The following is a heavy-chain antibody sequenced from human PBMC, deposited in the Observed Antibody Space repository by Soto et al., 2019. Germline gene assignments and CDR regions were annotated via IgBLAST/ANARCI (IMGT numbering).Heavy chain of an antibody. J-gene: IGHJ6*02. CDR1: GFTFSSYA. CDR2: ISGSDGST. Sequence: PGGSLRLSCAASGFTFSSYAMSWVRQAPGKGLEWVSAISGSDGSTYYADSVKGRFTISRDNSKNTLYLQMNSLRAEDTAVYYCAKGQYYDFWSGYYPMSYYYGMDVWGQGTTVTVSS. D-gene: IGHD3-3*01. V-gene: IGHV3-23*01. CDR3: AKGQYYDFWSGYYPMSYYYGMDV.